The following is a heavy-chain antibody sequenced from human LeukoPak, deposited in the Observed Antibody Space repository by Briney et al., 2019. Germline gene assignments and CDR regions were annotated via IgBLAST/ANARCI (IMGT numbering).Heavy chain of an antibody. CDR2: INIEGSRT. Sequence: GGSLRLSCGGSGFTLSNYWVHWVRQAPGKGLVWVSRINIEGSRTDYVDSVRGRFTISRDNAKNTVDLEMNSLTAEDTAVYYCARSMGGRNDFWGQGTLVTVSS. CDR1: GFTLSNYW. J-gene: IGHJ4*02. V-gene: IGHV3-74*01. CDR3: ARSMGGRNDF. D-gene: IGHD2-15*01.